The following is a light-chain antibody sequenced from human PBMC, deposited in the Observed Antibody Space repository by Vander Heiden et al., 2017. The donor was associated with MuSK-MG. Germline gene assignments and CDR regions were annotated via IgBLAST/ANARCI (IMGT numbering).Light chain of an antibody. J-gene: IGLJ2*01. CDR3: QAWDSSVV. Sequence: SYELTQPPSVSVSPGQTASITCSGDKLGDKYACWYQQKPGQSPVLVIYKGSKGPAGIPERFSGSNSGNTATLTISGTEAMDEDDYYCQAWDSSVVFGGGTKLTVL. CDR1: KLGDKY. CDR2: KGS. V-gene: IGLV3-1*01.